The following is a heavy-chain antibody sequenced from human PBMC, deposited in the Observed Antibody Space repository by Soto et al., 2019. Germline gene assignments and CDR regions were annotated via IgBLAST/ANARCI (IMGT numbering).Heavy chain of an antibody. CDR2: INTSGGST. V-gene: IGHV3-23*01. J-gene: IGHJ5*02. Sequence: EVQLLESGGDLVQPGGSLRLSCAASGFTFSTYAMSWVRQAPGKGLEWVSTINTSGGSTYYADSVKGRFTISRDNSKNTLYLQMNSLRPEDTAVYYCAKFCGGKSAHTYTIDTWGQGTLVTVSS. D-gene: IGHD2-21*01. CDR1: GFTFSTYA. CDR3: AKFCGGKSAHTYTIDT.